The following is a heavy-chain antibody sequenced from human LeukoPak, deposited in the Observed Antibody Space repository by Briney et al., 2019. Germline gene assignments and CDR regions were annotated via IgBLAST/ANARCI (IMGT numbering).Heavy chain of an antibody. CDR2: INTNTGNP. J-gene: IGHJ4*02. V-gene: IGHV7-4-1*02. D-gene: IGHD3-10*01. CDR1: GYSFTSYA. Sequence: ASVKVSCKASGYSFTSYAINWVRQAPGQGLEWMGWINTNTGNPTYAQGFTGRFVFSLDTSVSTAYLQISSLKAEDTAVYYCARDPPYFTMDPGYFDYWGQGTLVTVSS. CDR3: ARDPPYFTMDPGYFDY.